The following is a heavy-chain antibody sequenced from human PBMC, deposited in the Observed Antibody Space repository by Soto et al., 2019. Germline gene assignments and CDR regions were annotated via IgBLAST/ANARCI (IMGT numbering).Heavy chain of an antibody. D-gene: IGHD2-8*01. V-gene: IGHV1-18*01. J-gene: IGHJ6*02. CDR1: GYTFTSYG. CDR2: ISAYNGNT. CDR3: ARGGNYCTNGVCSFYGMEV. Sequence: QVQLVQSGAEVKKPGASVKVSCKASGYTFTSYGISWVRQAPGQGLEWMGWISAYNGNTNYAQKFKGRVTMTTDTSTSTAYMELRSLRSDDTAVYYCARGGNYCTNGVCSFYGMEVWGQGTTVTVSS.